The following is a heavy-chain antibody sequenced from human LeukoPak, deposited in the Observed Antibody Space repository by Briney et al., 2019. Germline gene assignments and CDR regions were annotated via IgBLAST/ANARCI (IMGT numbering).Heavy chain of an antibody. CDR2: IYYSGST. V-gene: IGHV4-59*08. J-gene: IGHJ3*02. D-gene: IGHD3-22*01. CDR1: GASINSYY. Sequence: PSETLSLTCTVSGASINSYYWSWIRQPPGKGLEWIGYIYYSGSTNYNPSLKSRVTISVDTSKNQFSLKLSSVTAADTAVYYCARQRKYSYYYDSSGYYWSAFDIWGQGTMVTVSS. CDR3: ARQRKYSYYYDSSGYYWSAFDI.